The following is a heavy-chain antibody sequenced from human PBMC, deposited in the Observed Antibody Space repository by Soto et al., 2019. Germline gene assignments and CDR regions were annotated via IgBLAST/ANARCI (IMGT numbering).Heavy chain of an antibody. CDR3: AKDNLRRLEHWGAIDI. CDR1: GFTFDDYA. V-gene: IGHV3-9*01. J-gene: IGHJ3*02. Sequence: PGGSLRLSCAASGFTFDDYAMHWVRQAPGKGLEWVSGISWNSGSIGYADSVKGRFTISRDNAKNSLYLQMNSLRAEDTALYYCAKDNLRRLEHWGAIDIWGQGTMVTVSS. CDR2: ISWNSGSI. D-gene: IGHD1-1*01.